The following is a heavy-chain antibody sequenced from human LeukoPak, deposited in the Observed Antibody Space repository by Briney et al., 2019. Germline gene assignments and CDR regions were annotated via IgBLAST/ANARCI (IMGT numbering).Heavy chain of an antibody. J-gene: IGHJ4*02. CDR3: TRDVPGYSSDFDF. CDR2: INPINGDT. V-gene: IGHV1-2*02. Sequence: ASVKVSCKASGYTFTGYFMHWVRQAPGQGLEWMGWINPINGDTNYAQKFRCRVTLTRDTSISTAYMELSRLTSDDTAIYYCTRDVPGYSSDFDFWGQGALVTVSS. D-gene: IGHD6-19*01. CDR1: GYTFTGYF.